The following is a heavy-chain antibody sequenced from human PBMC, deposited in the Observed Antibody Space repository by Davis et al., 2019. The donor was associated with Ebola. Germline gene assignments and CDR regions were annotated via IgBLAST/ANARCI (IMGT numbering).Heavy chain of an antibody. J-gene: IGHJ4*02. V-gene: IGHV3-30*18. CDR1: GFTFSSYG. D-gene: IGHD3-22*01. CDR3: AKGWHYDSSGYYSPCDY. CDR2: ISYDGSNK. Sequence: GESLKISCAASGFTFSSYGMHWVRQAPGKGLEWVAVISYDGSNKYYADSVKGRFTISRDNSKNTLYLQMNSLRAEDTAVYYCAKGWHYDSSGYYSPCDYWGQGTLVTVSS.